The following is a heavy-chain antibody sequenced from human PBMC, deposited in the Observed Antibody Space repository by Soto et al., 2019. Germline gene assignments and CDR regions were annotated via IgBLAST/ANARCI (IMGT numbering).Heavy chain of an antibody. Sequence: QVQLQESGPGLVKPSETLSLTCTVSGGSISSYYWSWIRQPPGKGLEWIGYVYYSGTTNYNPSLQSRVTRSVDPSKNHYSLQLSSVTAADTAVYYCARGAYYYARSGYYPGAGFYFEYWGQRPLVTVSS. D-gene: IGHD3-22*01. J-gene: IGHJ4*02. CDR2: VYYSGTT. CDR1: GGSISSYY. CDR3: ARGAYYYARSGYYPGAGFYFEY. V-gene: IGHV4-59*01.